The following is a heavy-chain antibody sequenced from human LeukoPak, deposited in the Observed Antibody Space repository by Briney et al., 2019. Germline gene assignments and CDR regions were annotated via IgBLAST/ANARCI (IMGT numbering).Heavy chain of an antibody. J-gene: IGHJ4*02. V-gene: IGHV4-59*01. Sequence: SETLSLTCNVSGTSLKTYYWSWIRPPPGKGLEWIGYIFDRGTTNYNPSLESRVTISAETSKNQVSLKVKSVTAADMAVYYCARGLIVGATPPPFDYWGQGTLVTVSS. CDR2: IFDRGTT. D-gene: IGHD1-26*01. CDR1: GTSLKTYY. CDR3: ARGLIVGATPPPFDY.